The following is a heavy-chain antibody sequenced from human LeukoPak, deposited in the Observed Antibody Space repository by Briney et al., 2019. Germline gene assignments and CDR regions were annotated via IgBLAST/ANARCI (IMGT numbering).Heavy chain of an antibody. Sequence: ASVKVSCKASGYTFTSYYMHWVRQAPGQGLEWMGIINPSGGSTSYAQKFQGRVTMTRDTSTSTVYMELSSLRSEDTAVYYCARGSRRTTSYYYGMDVWGQGTTVTVSS. D-gene: IGHD4-17*01. J-gene: IGHJ6*02. V-gene: IGHV1-46*01. CDR2: INPSGGST. CDR3: ARGSRRTTSYYYGMDV. CDR1: GYTFTSYY.